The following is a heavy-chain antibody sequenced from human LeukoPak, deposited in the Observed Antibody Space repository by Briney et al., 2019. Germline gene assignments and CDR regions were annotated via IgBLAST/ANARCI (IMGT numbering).Heavy chain of an antibody. CDR2: IKQDGSEK. J-gene: IGHJ6*03. CDR3: ANGRTYYYYYMDI. CDR1: GFTFSSYW. D-gene: IGHD1-7*01. V-gene: IGHV3-7*03. Sequence: GGSLRLSCAASGFTFSSYWMSWVRQAPGKGLEWVANIKQDGSEKYYVDSVKGRFTISRDNAKNSLYLQMNSLRAEDTAVYYCANGRTYYYYYMDIWGKGTTVTVSS.